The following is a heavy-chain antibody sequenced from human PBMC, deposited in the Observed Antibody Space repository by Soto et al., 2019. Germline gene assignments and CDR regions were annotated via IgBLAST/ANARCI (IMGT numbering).Heavy chain of an antibody. Sequence: HPGGSLRLSCAASGFTFSSYWMHWVRQAPGKGLVWVSRINSDGSSTSYADSVKGRFTISRDNAKNTLYLQMNSLRAEDTAVYYCARDPVPLVGTRWGVDGMDVWGQGTTVTVSS. J-gene: IGHJ6*02. CDR2: INSDGSST. D-gene: IGHD3-16*01. CDR1: GFTFSSYW. V-gene: IGHV3-74*01. CDR3: ARDPVPLVGTRWGVDGMDV.